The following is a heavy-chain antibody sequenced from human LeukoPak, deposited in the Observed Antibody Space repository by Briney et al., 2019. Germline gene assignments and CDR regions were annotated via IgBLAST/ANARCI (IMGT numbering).Heavy chain of an antibody. J-gene: IGHJ5*02. CDR3: AREPPRERWFDT. CDR2: IKYDRSEK. Sequence: GGSLRLSCTASGFIFSSYWMSWVRQAPGKGLEWVANIKYDRSEKYYVDSVKGRFTISRDNAKNSLYLQMNSLRAEDTAVYYCAREPPRERWFDTWGQGTLVTVYS. D-gene: IGHD1-1*01. CDR1: GFIFSSYW. V-gene: IGHV3-7*03.